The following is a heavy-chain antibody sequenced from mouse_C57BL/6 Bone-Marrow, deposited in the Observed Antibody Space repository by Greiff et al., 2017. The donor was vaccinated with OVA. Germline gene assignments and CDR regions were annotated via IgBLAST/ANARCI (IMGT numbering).Heavy chain of an antibody. CDR2: IYPGDGDT. V-gene: IGHV1-82*01. CDR1: GYAFSSSW. D-gene: IGHD1-1*01. J-gene: IGHJ3*01. CDR3: ARDYGSSPFAY. Sequence: QVQLQQSGPELVKPGASVKISCKASGYAFSSSWMNWVKQRPGTGLEWIGRIYPGDGDTNYNGKFKGKATLTADKSTSIAYMQLSSLTSEDSAVYFCARDYGSSPFAYWGQGTLVTVSA.